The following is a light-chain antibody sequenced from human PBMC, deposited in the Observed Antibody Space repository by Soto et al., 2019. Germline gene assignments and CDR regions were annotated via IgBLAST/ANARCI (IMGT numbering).Light chain of an antibody. J-gene: IGLJ2*01. Sequence: QSVLTQPPSVSGSPGQRVTISCTGSSSNIGAGYDVHWYQQLPGTAPKLLIYGNSNRPSGVPDRFSGSKSGTSASLAITGFQAEDEADYYCQSYDSRLSGSGVFGGGTKLTVL. V-gene: IGLV1-40*01. CDR2: GNS. CDR1: SSNIGAGYD. CDR3: QSYDSRLSGSGV.